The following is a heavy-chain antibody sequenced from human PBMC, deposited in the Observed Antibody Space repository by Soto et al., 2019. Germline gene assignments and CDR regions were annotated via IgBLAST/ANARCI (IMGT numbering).Heavy chain of an antibody. V-gene: IGHV1-18*01. CDR1: GYTFTSYG. CDR2: ISAYNGNT. Sequence: ASVKVSCKASGYTFTSYGISWVRQAPGQGLEWMGWISAYNGNTNYAQKLQGRVTMTTDTSTSTAYMELRSLRSDDTAVYYCARDGGYSRSSVGVDEFDPWGQGTLVTVSS. J-gene: IGHJ5*02. CDR3: ARDGGYSRSSVGVDEFDP. D-gene: IGHD6-6*01.